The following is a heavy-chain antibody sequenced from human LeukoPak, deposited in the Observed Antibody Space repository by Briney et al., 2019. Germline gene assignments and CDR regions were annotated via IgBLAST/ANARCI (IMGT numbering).Heavy chain of an antibody. D-gene: IGHD5-18*01. V-gene: IGHV4-4*08. J-gene: IGHJ5*02. CDR1: YDSVSNYY. CDR3: VNSGSNYEAVS. CDR2: MSNSGGS. Sequence: SETLSLTCTVSYDSVSNYYWSWIRQTPEKGLEWIGYMSNSGGSDYGPSLKSRVAMSIDLSKNQFSLKMSYVTAADTAFYFCVNSGSNYEAVSWGQGILVTVSS.